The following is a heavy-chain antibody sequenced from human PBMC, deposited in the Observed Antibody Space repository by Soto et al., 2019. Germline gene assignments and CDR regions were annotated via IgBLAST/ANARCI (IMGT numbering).Heavy chain of an antibody. J-gene: IGHJ3*02. Sequence: EVQLLESGGGLVQPGGSLRLSCAASGFTFSSYAMSWVRQAPGKGLEWVSAISGSGGSTYYADSVKGRFTISRDNSKNTLYLQMNSLRAEDTAVYYCAKRAQGGWATGDAFDIWGQGTMVTVSS. CDR2: ISGSGGST. CDR3: AKRAQGGWATGDAFDI. D-gene: IGHD6-19*01. CDR1: GFTFSSYA. V-gene: IGHV3-23*01.